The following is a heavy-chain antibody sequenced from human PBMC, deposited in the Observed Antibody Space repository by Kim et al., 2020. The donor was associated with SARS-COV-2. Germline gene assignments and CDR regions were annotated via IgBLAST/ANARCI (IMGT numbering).Heavy chain of an antibody. V-gene: IGHV4-59*08. CDR1: GDSINGYY. Sequence: SETLSLTCIVSGDSINGYYWSWIRQTPGKGLEWIGYVSYTGTTNYNPSLKSRATISVDTSKNQFSLGLTSVTAADTAMYYCARRAGQLGTPFDYWGQGTLVTVSS. D-gene: IGHD6-13*01. J-gene: IGHJ4*02. CDR3: ARRAGQLGTPFDY. CDR2: VSYTGTT.